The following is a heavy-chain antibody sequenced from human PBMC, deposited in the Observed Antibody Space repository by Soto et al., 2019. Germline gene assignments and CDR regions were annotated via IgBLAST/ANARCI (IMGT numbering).Heavy chain of an antibody. V-gene: IGHV3-33*01. D-gene: IGHD6-13*01. J-gene: IGHJ4*02. CDR1: GFTFSSYG. Sequence: GGSLRLSCAASGFTFSSYGMHWVRQAPGKGLEWVAVIWYDGSNKYYADSVKGRFTISRDNSKNTLYLQMNSLRAEDTAVYYCARSPSYSSSWEIDYWGQGTLVTVSS. CDR2: IWYDGSNK. CDR3: ARSPSYSSSWEIDY.